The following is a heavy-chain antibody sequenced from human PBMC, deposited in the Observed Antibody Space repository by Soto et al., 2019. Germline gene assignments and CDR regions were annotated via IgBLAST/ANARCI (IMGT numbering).Heavy chain of an antibody. CDR2: IYHTGTT. J-gene: IGHJ5*02. CDR3: ARHRIAAAVAYNWFDP. D-gene: IGHD6-13*01. Sequence: SETLSLTCTVSGGSINSGGYSWTWIRQPPGKGLEWIGFIYHTGTTYYNPSLKSRVTISVDTSKNQFSLKLSSVTAADTAVYYCARHRIAAAVAYNWFDPWGQGTLVTVSS. CDR1: GGSINSGGYS. V-gene: IGHV4-30-2*03.